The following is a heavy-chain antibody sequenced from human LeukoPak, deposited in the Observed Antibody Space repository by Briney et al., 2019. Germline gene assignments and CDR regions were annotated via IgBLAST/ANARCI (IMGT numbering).Heavy chain of an antibody. Sequence: GGSLRPSCAASGFTFSSYGMHWVRQAPGKGLEWVAVISYDGSNKYYADSVKGRFTISRDNSKNTLYLQMNSLRAEDTAVYYCAKDVRLYYGTAGTVDYWGQGTLVTVSS. J-gene: IGHJ4*02. CDR3: AKDVRLYYGTAGTVDY. CDR2: ISYDGSNK. D-gene: IGHD3-10*01. V-gene: IGHV3-30*18. CDR1: GFTFSSYG.